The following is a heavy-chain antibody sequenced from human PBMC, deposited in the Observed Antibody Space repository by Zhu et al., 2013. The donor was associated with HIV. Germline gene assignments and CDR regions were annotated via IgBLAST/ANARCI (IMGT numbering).Heavy chain of an antibody. Sequence: QVQLQESGPGLVKPSQTLSLTCTVSGGSISSGGYYWSWIRQHPGKGLEWIGYIYYSGSTYYNPSLKSRVTISVDTSRNQFSLKLSSVTAADTAVYYCASSMVQGVPIIQPFDYWGQGTLVTVSS. D-gene: IGHD3-10*01. CDR1: GGSISSGGYY. CDR2: IYYSGST. J-gene: IGHJ4*02. V-gene: IGHV4-31*03. CDR3: ASSMVQGVPIIQPFDY.